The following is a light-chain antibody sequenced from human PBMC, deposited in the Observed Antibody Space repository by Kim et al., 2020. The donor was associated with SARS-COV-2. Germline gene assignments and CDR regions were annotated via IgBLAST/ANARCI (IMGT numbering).Light chain of an antibody. CDR1: QDIGNS. CDR3: QHYKSYPIT. V-gene: IGKV1-16*02. Sequence: ASVGDRVTFNCRASQDIGNSLAWFQQKPGKAPKSLIYGASSLQSGVPSKFSGSGSGTEFTLTISSLQPEDFATYYCQHYKSYPITFGQGTRLEIK. J-gene: IGKJ5*01. CDR2: GAS.